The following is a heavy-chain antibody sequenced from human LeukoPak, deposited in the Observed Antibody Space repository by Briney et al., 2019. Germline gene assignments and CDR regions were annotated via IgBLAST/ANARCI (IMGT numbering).Heavy chain of an antibody. D-gene: IGHD3-16*02. J-gene: IGHJ4*02. Sequence: GGSLRLSCAASGFTFSSYSMNWVRQAPGKGLEWVSSISSSSSYIYYADSVKGRFTISRDNSKNTLYLQMNSLRAEDTAVYYCAKILRLGELSGFDYWGQGTLVTVSS. CDR3: AKILRLGELSGFDY. CDR1: GFTFSSYS. CDR2: ISSSSSYI. V-gene: IGHV3-21*04.